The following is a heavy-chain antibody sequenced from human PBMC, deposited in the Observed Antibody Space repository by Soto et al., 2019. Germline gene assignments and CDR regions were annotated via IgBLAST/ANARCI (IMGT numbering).Heavy chain of an antibody. CDR2: IFYSGST. CDR1: GGSISNYY. J-gene: IGHJ5*02. CDR3: AKDSGYTYGYFRWFDP. Sequence: QVHLQESGPRLVKPSETLSLTCTVSGGSISNYYWSWIRQPPGRGREWIGHIFYSGSTNYNPALKSRVTISVDTSKSQFSLKLSSVTAADTAVYYCAKDSGYTYGYFRWFDPWGQGTLVTVSS. V-gene: IGHV4-59*01. D-gene: IGHD5-18*01.